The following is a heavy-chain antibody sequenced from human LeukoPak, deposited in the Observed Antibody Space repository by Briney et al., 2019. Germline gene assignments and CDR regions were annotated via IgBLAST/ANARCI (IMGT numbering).Heavy chain of an antibody. CDR3: ARETRSDWYGVDY. V-gene: IGHV4-59*01. Sequence: ASETLSLTCTVSGGSISSDYWNWIRQPPGEGLEWIGYIYSSGSTDYAPSLKSRVTISVDTSKNQFSLKLNSVTAADTAGYYCARETRSDWYGVDYWGQGTLVTVSS. CDR1: GGSISSDY. J-gene: IGHJ4*02. CDR2: IYSSGST. D-gene: IGHD6-19*01.